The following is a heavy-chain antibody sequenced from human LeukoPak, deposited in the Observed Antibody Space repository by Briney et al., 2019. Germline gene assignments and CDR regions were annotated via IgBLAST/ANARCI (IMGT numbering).Heavy chain of an antibody. V-gene: IGHV1-8*01. CDR3: ARGARVGATRWFDP. CDR2: MNPNSGKT. CDR1: GYTFTSYD. D-gene: IGHD1-26*01. Sequence: ASVKVSCKASGYTFTSYDINWVRQATGQGLEWMGWMNPNSGKTGYAQKFHGRVTMTRNTSISTAYMELSSLRSEDTAVYYCARGARVGATRWFDPWGQRTLVTVSS. J-gene: IGHJ5*02.